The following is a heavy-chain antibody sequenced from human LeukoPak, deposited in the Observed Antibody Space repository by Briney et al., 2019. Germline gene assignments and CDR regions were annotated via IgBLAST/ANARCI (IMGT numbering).Heavy chain of an antibody. Sequence: GGSLRLSCTASGFTFSDYYMTWIRQAPGKGLEWLSYVSTDSTYTNYADSAKGRFTISRDNAKSSLYLQLNSLTAEDTAVYYCTREDNWYFDLWGRGTLVTVSS. CDR2: VSTDSTYT. J-gene: IGHJ2*01. CDR3: TREDNWYFDL. V-gene: IGHV3-11*05. CDR1: GFTFSDYY.